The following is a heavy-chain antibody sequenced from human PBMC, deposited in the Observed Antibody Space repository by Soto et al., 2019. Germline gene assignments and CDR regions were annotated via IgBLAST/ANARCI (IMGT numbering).Heavy chain of an antibody. CDR1: GWSLNGYR. D-gene: IGHD6-19*01. J-gene: IGHJ5*02. Sequence: NCAVYGWSLNGYRGTWIRPPPGMGLAWIGEINPGGITNYNPSVKSRLTISLDTAQKQVSLELTSVTAADTAVYYCARRAVSSGWYVGRWFDPWGQGTLVTV. CDR3: ARRAVSSGWYVGRWFDP. CDR2: INPGGIT. V-gene: IGHV4-34*01.